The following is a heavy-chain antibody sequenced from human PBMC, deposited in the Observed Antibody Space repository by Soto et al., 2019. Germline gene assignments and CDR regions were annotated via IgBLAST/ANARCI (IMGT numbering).Heavy chain of an antibody. CDR3: AAHRTGYYDSSALHRVLLFGP. V-gene: IGHV1-69*06. D-gene: IGHD3-22*01. Sequence: QVQLVQSGAEVKKPGSSVKVSCKASGGTFSSYAISWVRQAPGQGLEWMGGIIPIFGTANYAQKFQGRVTITADKSTSTAYMVLSSLRTEDTAVYSCAAHRTGYYDSSALHRVLLFGPWGQGTLVTVSS. CDR2: IIPIFGTA. CDR1: GGTFSSYA. J-gene: IGHJ5*02.